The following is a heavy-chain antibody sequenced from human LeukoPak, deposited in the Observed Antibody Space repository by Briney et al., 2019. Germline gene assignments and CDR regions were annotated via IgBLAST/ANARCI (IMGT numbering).Heavy chain of an antibody. CDR1: GGSISSSNYY. J-gene: IGHJ4*02. D-gene: IGHD4-23*01. Sequence: SETLSLTCSVSGGSISSSNYYWAWIRQSPGKGLEWIGSIYYSGSTYYNPSLKSRVTISVDTSKNQFSLKLSSVTAADTAVYYCARRIVVTRGFDYWGQGTLVTVSS. V-gene: IGHV4-39*01. CDR2: IYYSGST. CDR3: ARRIVVTRGFDY.